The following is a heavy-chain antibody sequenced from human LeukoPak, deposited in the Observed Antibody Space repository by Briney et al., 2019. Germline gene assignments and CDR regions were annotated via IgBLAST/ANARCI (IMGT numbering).Heavy chain of an antibody. CDR2: INPSGGST. CDR3: ASHHCSSTSCYTRYYGMDV. Sequence: GASVKASCKASGYTFTSYYMHWVRQAPGQGLEWMGIINPSGGSTSYAQKFQGRVTMTRDTSTSTVYMELSSLRSEDTAVYYCASHHCSSTSCYTRYYGMDVWGQGTTVTVSS. D-gene: IGHD2-2*02. V-gene: IGHV1-46*01. J-gene: IGHJ6*02. CDR1: GYTFTSYY.